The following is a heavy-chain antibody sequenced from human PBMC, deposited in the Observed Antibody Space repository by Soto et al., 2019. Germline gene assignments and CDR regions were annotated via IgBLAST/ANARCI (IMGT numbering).Heavy chain of an antibody. D-gene: IGHD3-16*02. J-gene: IGHJ4*02. CDR3: GRSGQVTVLDY. CDR1: GGSISRGGYY. V-gene: IGHV4-31*03. CDR2: IYYSGST. Sequence: SETLSLTCTVSGGSISRGGYYWSWIRQHPGKGLEWIGYIYYSGSTYYNPSLKSRVTISVDTSKNQFSLKLSSVTAADTAVYYCGRSGQVTVLDYWGQGTLVTVSS.